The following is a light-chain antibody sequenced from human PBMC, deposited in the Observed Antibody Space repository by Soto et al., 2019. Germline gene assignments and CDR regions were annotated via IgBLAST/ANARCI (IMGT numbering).Light chain of an antibody. V-gene: IGLV2-8*01. CDR3: SSYAGINNLGV. J-gene: IGLJ1*01. Sequence: QSALTQPPSASGSPGQSVTISCTGTSSDVGGYKYVSWYQQHPGKAPKLMTFEVNKRPSGVPDRFSGSKSGNTASLTVSGLQAEDEPDYYCSSYAGINNLGVFGTGTKVTVL. CDR1: SSDVGGYKY. CDR2: EVN.